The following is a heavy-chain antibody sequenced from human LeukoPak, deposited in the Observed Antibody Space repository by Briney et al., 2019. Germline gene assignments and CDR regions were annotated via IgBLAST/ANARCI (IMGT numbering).Heavy chain of an antibody. CDR1: GFTFSNYW. J-gene: IGHJ5*02. Sequence: PGGSLRLSCAASGFTFSNYWMSWVRQAPGKGLEWVANINQDGSEKYYVDSVKGRSTISRDDAKNSLYLQMNSLRGEDTAVYYCAPQGFYDSSGYPSWFDPWGQGTLVTVSS. CDR2: INQDGSEK. V-gene: IGHV3-7*01. CDR3: APQGFYDSSGYPSWFDP. D-gene: IGHD3-22*01.